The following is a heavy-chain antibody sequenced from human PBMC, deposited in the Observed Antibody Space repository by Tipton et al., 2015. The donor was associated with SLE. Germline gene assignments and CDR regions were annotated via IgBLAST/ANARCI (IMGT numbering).Heavy chain of an antibody. CDR1: GDSINSGRYH. Sequence: TLSLTCSVSGDSINSGRYHWTWIRQPAGKGLEWIGRVYIWSTIYHPSLGSRVTISVDASKNQFSLKLPSVTAADTAVYFCARGQVGPLRFDPWGQGTLVTVSS. V-gene: IGHV4-61*02. D-gene: IGHD1-26*01. J-gene: IGHJ5*02. CDR3: ARGQVGPLRFDP. CDR2: VYIWST.